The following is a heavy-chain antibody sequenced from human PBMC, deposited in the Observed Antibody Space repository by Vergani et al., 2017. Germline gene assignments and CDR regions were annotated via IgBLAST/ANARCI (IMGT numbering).Heavy chain of an antibody. J-gene: IGHJ4*02. CDR1: GVSFSGYY. Sequence: QVQLQQWGAGLLKPSETLSLTCAVYGVSFSGYYWSWIRQPPGKGLEWIGEINHSGSTNYNPSLKSRVTISVDTSKNQFSLKLSSVTAADTAVYYCARGGGTDYWGQGTLVTVSS. CDR3: ARGGGTDY. D-gene: IGHD3-16*01. V-gene: IGHV4-34*01. CDR2: INHSGST.